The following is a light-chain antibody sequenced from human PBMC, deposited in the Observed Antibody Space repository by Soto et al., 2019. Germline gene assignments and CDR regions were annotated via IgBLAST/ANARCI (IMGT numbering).Light chain of an antibody. Sequence: DIQMTQSPASLSASVGDRVTTTCRARQGISNYLAWYEQKPGKVPKLLVYAASTLQSGVPARFSGTGSGTNITLTISSLQLEYFATYYCQKYNSSPQSCDQGTKVEFK. CDR3: QKYNSSPQS. J-gene: IGKJ1*01. CDR2: AAS. CDR1: QGISNY. V-gene: IGKV1-27*01.